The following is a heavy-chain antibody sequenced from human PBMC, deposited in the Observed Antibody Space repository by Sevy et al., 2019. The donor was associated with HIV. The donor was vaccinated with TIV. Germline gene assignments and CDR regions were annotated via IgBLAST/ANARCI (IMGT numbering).Heavy chain of an antibody. V-gene: IGHV3-23*01. Sequence: GGSLRLSCTTSGFTFRIYAMSWVRQAPGKGLEWVSAISGSGSSTYYADSVKGRFTISRDNSKNTLYLQMNSLGAEDTAVFYCAEEGGSHYDTSGSFDDWGQGTRVTVSS. J-gene: IGHJ4*02. D-gene: IGHD3-22*01. CDR2: ISGSGSST. CDR3: AEEGGSHYDTSGSFDD. CDR1: GFTFRIYA.